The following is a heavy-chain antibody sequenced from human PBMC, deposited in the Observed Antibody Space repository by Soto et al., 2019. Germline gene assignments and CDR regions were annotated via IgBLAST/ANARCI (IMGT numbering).Heavy chain of an antibody. CDR3: ARAWRKVVPAANWFDP. Sequence: SETLSLTCTVSGYSISSGYYWGWIRQPPGKGLEWIGSIYHSGSTYYNPSLKSRVTISVDTSKNQFSLKLSSVTAADTAVYYCARAWRKVVPAANWFDPWGQGTLVTVSS. V-gene: IGHV4-38-2*02. D-gene: IGHD2-2*01. CDR2: IYHSGST. J-gene: IGHJ5*02. CDR1: GYSISSGYY.